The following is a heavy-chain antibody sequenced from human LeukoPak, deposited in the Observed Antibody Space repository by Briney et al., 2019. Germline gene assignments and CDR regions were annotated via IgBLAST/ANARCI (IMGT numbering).Heavy chain of an antibody. Sequence: PGGSLRLSCAASGFTFSSYGMHWVRQAPGKGLEWVAVISYDGGNKYYADSVKGRFTISRDNSKNTLYLQMNSLRAEDTAVYYCAKDLQQLAATPVWFDPWGQGTLVTVSS. CDR2: ISYDGGNK. CDR3: AKDLQQLAATPVWFDP. D-gene: IGHD4-11*01. V-gene: IGHV3-30*18. CDR1: GFTFSSYG. J-gene: IGHJ5*02.